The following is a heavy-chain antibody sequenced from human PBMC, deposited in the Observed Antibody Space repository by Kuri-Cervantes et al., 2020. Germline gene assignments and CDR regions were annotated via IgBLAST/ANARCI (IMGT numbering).Heavy chain of an antibody. CDR1: GFSFSKSY. Sequence: LKISCVASGFSFSKSYINWVRQAPGKGLEWVSYISSSGSTIYYADSVKGRFTISRDNAKNSLYLQMNSLRAEDTAVYYCARDSGPTVGFDYWGQGTLVTDSS. CDR2: ISSSGSTI. CDR3: ARDSGPTVGFDY. D-gene: IGHD1-26*01. J-gene: IGHJ4*02. V-gene: IGHV3-48*03.